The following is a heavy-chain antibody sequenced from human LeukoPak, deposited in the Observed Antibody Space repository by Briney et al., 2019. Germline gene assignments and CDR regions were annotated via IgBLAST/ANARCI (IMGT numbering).Heavy chain of an antibody. J-gene: IGHJ4*02. D-gene: IGHD3-16*02. V-gene: IGHV3-15*01. CDR1: GFTFSNAW. CDR2: IKSKTDGGTT. CDR3: TTEPSFGGVIALFDY. Sequence: GGSLRLSCAASGFTFSNAWMSWVRQAPGKGLEWVGRIKSKTDGGTTDYAAPVKGRFTISRDDSKNTLYLQMNSLETEDTAVYYCTTEPSFGGVIALFDYWGQGTLVTVSS.